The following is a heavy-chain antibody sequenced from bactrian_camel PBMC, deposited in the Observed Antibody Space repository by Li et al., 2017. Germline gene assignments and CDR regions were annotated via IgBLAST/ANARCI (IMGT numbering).Heavy chain of an antibody. D-gene: IGHD6*01. CDR1: GYTVSGYC. J-gene: IGHJ4*01. Sequence: DVQLVESGGGSVEAGGSLRLSCAASGYTVSGYCMGWFRQAPGLEREVVATIRDGGSGSKYGDSVKDRFTISEDKDKNVLYLQMDNLKPEDTGTYYCASRQTRLPCGAWYHQYNHYGQGTQVTVS. CDR3: ASRQTRLPCGAWYHQYNH. V-gene: IGHV3S31*01. CDR2: IRDGGSGS.